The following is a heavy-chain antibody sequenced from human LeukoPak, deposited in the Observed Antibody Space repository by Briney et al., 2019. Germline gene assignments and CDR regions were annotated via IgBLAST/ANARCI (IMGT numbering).Heavy chain of an antibody. D-gene: IGHD3-10*01. V-gene: IGHV3-21*01. CDR1: GFTFSSYN. CDR3: ARAEVLLWFGESPGAEYFQH. Sequence: PGGSQRLSCAASGFTFSSYNMNWVRQAPGKGLEWVSSISTRGSYIYYADSVKGRFTISRDNAKNSLYLQMNSLRAEDTAVYYCARAEVLLWFGESPGAEYFQHWGQGTLVTVSS. J-gene: IGHJ1*01. CDR2: ISTRGSYI.